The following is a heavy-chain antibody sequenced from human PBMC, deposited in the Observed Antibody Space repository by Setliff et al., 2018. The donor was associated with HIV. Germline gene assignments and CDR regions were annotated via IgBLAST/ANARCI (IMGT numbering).Heavy chain of an antibody. D-gene: IGHD3-22*01. J-gene: IGHJ5*02. Sequence: PSETLSLTCAVSGGSISSSSYFWGWIRQPPGKGLEWIGSMHYSGTTYYNLSLKSRATISVDTSKNQFSLNLRSVTAADTAVYYCARDMIYFYDSSGSLGWFDPWGQGTLVTVSS. CDR3: ARDMIYFYDSSGSLGWFDP. V-gene: IGHV4-39*07. CDR1: GGSISSSSYF. CDR2: MHYSGTT.